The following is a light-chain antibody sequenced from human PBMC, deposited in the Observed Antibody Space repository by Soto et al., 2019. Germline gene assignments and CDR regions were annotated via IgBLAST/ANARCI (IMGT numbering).Light chain of an antibody. Sequence: EIVMTQSPATLSVSPGERATLSCRASQSVSSNLAWYQKKPGQAPRLLIYRASIRATGIPARFSGSGSGTEFSLTISSLQLEDFAVYYCQQYNYWTPGTFGLGTKVEIK. CDR2: RAS. V-gene: IGKV3-15*01. CDR3: QQYNYWTPGT. CDR1: QSVSSN. J-gene: IGKJ1*01.